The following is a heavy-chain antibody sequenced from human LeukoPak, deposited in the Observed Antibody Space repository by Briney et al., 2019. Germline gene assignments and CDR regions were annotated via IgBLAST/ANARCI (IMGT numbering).Heavy chain of an antibody. J-gene: IGHJ4*02. D-gene: IGHD6-13*01. CDR3: AKDRIAAPGTVDY. CDR1: GFTFSRYW. Sequence: GGSLRLSCAASGFTFSRYWIHWVRQAPGKGLEWVSRINPDGSTTTYADSVKGRFTISRDNAKNTLYLQLNSLRAEDTAVYYCAKDRIAAPGTVDYWGQGTLVTVSS. CDR2: INPDGSTT. V-gene: IGHV3-74*01.